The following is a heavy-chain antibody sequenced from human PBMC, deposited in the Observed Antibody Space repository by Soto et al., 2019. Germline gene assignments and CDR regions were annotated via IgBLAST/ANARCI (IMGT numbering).Heavy chain of an antibody. V-gene: IGHV4-30-4*01. J-gene: IGHJ4*02. CDR1: GGSISSGDYY. CDR2: IYYSGST. D-gene: IGHD3-22*01. CDR3: ARESDSSGSFDY. Sequence: PSETLSLTCTVSGGSISSGDYYWSWIRQPPGKGLEWIGYIYYSGSTYYNPSLKSRVTISVDTSKNQFSLKLSSVTAADTAVYYCARESDSSGSFDYWGQGXLVTVSS.